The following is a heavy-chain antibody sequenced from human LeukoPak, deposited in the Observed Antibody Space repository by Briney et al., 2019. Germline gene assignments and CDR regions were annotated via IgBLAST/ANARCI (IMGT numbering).Heavy chain of an antibody. CDR1: GGSIISSSYY. CDR2: IYYSGST. Sequence: PSETLSLTCTVSGGSIISSSYYWGWIRQPPGKGLEWIGSIYYSGSTYYNPSLKSRATISVDTSKNQFSLKLSSVTAADTAVYYCARRSGIAVAGSIIGYYYYMDVWGKGTTVTVSS. D-gene: IGHD6-19*01. V-gene: IGHV4-39*01. CDR3: ARRSGIAVAGSIIGYYYYMDV. J-gene: IGHJ6*03.